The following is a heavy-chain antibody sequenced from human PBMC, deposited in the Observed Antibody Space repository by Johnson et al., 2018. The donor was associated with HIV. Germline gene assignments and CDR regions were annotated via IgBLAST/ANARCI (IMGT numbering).Heavy chain of an antibody. D-gene: IGHD3-10*01. CDR3: ARRGLANAFDI. CDR1: GFTFSSYA. CDR2: ISYDGSNK. V-gene: IGHV3-30-3*01. J-gene: IGHJ3*02. Sequence: VESGGGVVQPGRSLRLSCAASGFTFSSYAMHWVRQAPGKGLEWVAVISYDGSNKYYADSVKGRFTISRDNSKNTLYLQMNSLRAEDTAVYYCARRGLANAFDIWGQGTMVTVSS.